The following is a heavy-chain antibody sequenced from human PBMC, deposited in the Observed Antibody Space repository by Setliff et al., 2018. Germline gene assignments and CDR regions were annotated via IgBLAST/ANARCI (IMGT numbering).Heavy chain of an antibody. CDR2: IYYSGST. D-gene: IGHD2-15*01. Sequence: SETLSLTCTVSGGSISSHYWSWIRQPPGKGLEWIGYIYYSGSTNYNPSLKSRVTISVXXXKNXXXXXXXXXXXXXXXXXXCAXARWXPLLDYYMDVWGKGTTVTVSS. CDR1: GGSISSHY. V-gene: IGHV4-59*11. J-gene: IGHJ6*03. CDR3: AXARWXPLLDYYMDV.